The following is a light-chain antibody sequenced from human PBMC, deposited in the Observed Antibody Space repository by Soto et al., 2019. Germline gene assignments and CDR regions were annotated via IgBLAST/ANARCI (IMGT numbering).Light chain of an antibody. Sequence: QAVVTQEPSLTVSPGGTVTLTCGSSTGAVTSGHYPYWFQQKPGQAPRTLIYDTSNKHSWTPARFSGSLLGGKAALTLSGXXXXXXAEYYCLLSYSGARHVVFGGGTKLTVL. CDR2: DTS. CDR1: TGAVTSGHY. CDR3: LLSYSGARHVV. V-gene: IGLV7-46*01. J-gene: IGLJ2*01.